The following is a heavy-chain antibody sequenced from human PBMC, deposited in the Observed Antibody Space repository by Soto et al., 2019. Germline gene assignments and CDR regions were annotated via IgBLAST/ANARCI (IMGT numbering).Heavy chain of an antibody. CDR3: TKGWLDG. CDR2: VGGSGGT. D-gene: IGHD2-15*01. CDR1: GFTFSSHV. Sequence: ELQLLESGGGLVQPGGSLRLSCVASGFTFSSHVMNWVRQAPGRGLEWVSSVGGSGGTYYADSARGRFTISRDNPKNTVNLQMNSLKAEDAAVYYCTKGWLDGWGQGTTVSVSS. V-gene: IGHV3-23*01. J-gene: IGHJ6*02.